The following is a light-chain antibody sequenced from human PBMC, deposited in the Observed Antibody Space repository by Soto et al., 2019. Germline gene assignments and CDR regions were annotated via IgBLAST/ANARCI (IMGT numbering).Light chain of an antibody. CDR3: QQYNKWPYT. V-gene: IGKV3-15*01. CDR1: QGVGRN. CDR2: GTS. J-gene: IGKJ2*01. Sequence: EIVMTQSPVALSVSPGERATLSCRASQGVGRNLAWYQQRPGQAPRLLIYGTSTRATGVPARFSGSGSGTDFTLTISSLQSEDFAVYYCQQYNKWPYTFGQGTRLEIK.